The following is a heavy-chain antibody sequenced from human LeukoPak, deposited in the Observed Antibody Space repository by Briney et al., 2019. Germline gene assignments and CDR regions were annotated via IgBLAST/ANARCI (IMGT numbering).Heavy chain of an antibody. CDR1: GFTFSGSA. Sequence: GGSLRLSCAASGFTFSGSAMHWVRQASGKGLEWVGRIRSKANSYATAYAASVKGRFTISRDDSKNTAYLQMNSLKTEDTAMYYCTRTCSTSCFEDWFDPWGQGTLVTVSS. D-gene: IGHD2-2*01. CDR3: TRTCSTSCFEDWFDP. CDR2: IRSKANSYAT. V-gene: IGHV3-73*01. J-gene: IGHJ5*02.